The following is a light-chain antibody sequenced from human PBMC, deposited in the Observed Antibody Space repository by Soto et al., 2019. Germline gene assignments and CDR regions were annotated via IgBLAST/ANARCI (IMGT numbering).Light chain of an antibody. CDR2: KAS. V-gene: IGKV1-5*03. CDR1: QSIGTW. Sequence: DTQMTQSPSTLSASVGDRVTITCRASQSIGTWLAWYQQKPGEAPKLLVYKASTLEGGVPSRFGGSGSGTQFTITISSLQPEDFAVYYCQTYHCSFGQGTKLDIK. CDR3: QTYHCS. J-gene: IGKJ2*01.